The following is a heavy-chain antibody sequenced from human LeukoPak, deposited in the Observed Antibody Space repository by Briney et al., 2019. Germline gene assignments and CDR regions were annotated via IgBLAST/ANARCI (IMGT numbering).Heavy chain of an antibody. V-gene: IGHV4-30-4*01. D-gene: IGHD6-13*01. J-gene: IGHJ3*02. CDR1: GGSISSGDYY. CDR2: IYYSGST. Sequence: SETLSLTCTVSGGSISSGDYYWSWIRQPPGKGLEWIGYIYYSGSTYYNPSLKSRVTISVDTSKNQFSLKLSSVTAADTAVYYCARGIEAAAVAFDIWGQGTVVTVSS. CDR3: ARGIEAAAVAFDI.